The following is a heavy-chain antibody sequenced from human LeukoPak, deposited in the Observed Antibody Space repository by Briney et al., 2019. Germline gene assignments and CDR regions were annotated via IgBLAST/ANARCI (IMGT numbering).Heavy chain of an antibody. V-gene: IGHV4-59*11. J-gene: IGHJ4*02. D-gene: IGHD3-22*01. CDR1: GGSISSHY. CDR2: IYYSGTT. CDR3: ANYDSSGYYTFAF. Sequence: SETLSLTCTVSGGSISSHYWSWIRQPPGKGLEWIGYIYYSGTTNYNPSLKSRVTISVATSKNQFSLKLTSVTAADTAVYYCANYDSSGYYTFAFWGQGTLVTVSS.